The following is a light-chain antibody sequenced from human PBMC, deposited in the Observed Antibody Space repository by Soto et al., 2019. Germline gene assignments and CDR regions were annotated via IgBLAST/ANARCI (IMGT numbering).Light chain of an antibody. J-gene: IGKJ5*01. Sequence: EIVLTQSPGTLSLSPGERATLSCRASQSIGSSYLAWYQQKPGQAPRLLIYGASSRATGIPDRFSGGGSGTDFSLTISRLDPEDFAAYYCQQYSSSPITFGQGTRLEIK. CDR3: QQYSSSPIT. CDR2: GAS. V-gene: IGKV3-20*01. CDR1: QSIGSSY.